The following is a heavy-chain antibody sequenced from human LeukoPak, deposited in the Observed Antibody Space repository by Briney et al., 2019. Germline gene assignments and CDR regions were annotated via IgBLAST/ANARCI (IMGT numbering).Heavy chain of an antibody. V-gene: IGHV3-74*01. D-gene: IGHD1-14*01. CDR2: INGDGRST. J-gene: IGHJ6*02. CDR1: GFTFNNYW. Sequence: PRGSLRLSCAGPGFTFNNYWMHWVRQVPGKGLEWVSRINGDGRSTSYADSVKGRFTITRDNAKYTLFLQMNNLGAEDTAVYYCAKDRGAPDFYYNYYGMDVWGQGTTVTVSS. CDR3: AKDRGAPDFYYNYYGMDV.